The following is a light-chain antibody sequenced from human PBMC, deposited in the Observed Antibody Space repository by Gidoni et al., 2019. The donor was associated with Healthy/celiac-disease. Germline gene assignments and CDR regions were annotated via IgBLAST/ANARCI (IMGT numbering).Light chain of an antibody. V-gene: IGKV1-9*01. CDR3: QQLNSYSAPLT. CDR2: AAS. J-gene: IGKJ4*01. CDR1: QGISSY. Sequence: DIQLTQSPSFLSASVGDRVTFTCRASQGISSYLAWYQQKPGKAPKLLIYAASTLQSGVPSRFSGSGSGTEFTLTISSLQPEDFATYYCQQLNSYSAPLTFGGGTKVEIK.